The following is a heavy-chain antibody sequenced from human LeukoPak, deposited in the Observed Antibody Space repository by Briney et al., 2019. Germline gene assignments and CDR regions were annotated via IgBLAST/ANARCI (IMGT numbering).Heavy chain of an antibody. CDR1: GFTFDDYG. V-gene: IGHV3-20*04. CDR3: ARFPITMVRGEYYFDY. Sequence: GGSLRLSCAASGFTFDDYGMSWVRQAPGKGLEWVSGINWNGGSTGYADSVKGRFTISRDNAKNSLYLQMNSLRAEDTALYYCARFPITMVRGEYYFDYWGQRTLVTVSS. CDR2: INWNGGST. J-gene: IGHJ4*02. D-gene: IGHD3-10*01.